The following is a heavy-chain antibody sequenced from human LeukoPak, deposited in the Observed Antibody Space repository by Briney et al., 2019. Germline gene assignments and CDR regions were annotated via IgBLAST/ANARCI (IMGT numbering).Heavy chain of an antibody. CDR2: MYYTGST. CDR1: DGSISDYH. D-gene: IGHD2-21*02. CDR3: ARHLYCGGDCYSGRNHYYGLDV. Sequence: PSETLSLTCTVSDGSISDYHWSWIRQPPGKGLEWIGYMYYTGSTNYNPSLKSRVSISVDTSERQFSLKLRSVTAADTAVYYCARHLYCGGDCYSGRNHYYGLDVWGQGTTVTVSS. V-gene: IGHV4-59*08. J-gene: IGHJ6*02.